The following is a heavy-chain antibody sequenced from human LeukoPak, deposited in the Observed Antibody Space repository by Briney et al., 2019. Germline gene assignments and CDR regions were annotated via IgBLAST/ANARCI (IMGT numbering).Heavy chain of an antibody. CDR3: ARAPGAGDYEFDY. J-gene: IGHJ4*02. D-gene: IGHD4-17*01. V-gene: IGHV3-30*04. Sequence: GGSLRLSCAASGFTFSSYAMHWVRQAPGKGLEWVAVISYDGSNKYYADSVKGRFTISRDNSKNTLYLQMNSLRAEDTAVYYCARAPGAGDYEFDYWGQGTLVTVSS. CDR2: ISYDGSNK. CDR1: GFTFSSYA.